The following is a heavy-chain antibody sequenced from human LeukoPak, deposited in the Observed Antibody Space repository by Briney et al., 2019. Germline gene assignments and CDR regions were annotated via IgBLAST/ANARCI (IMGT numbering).Heavy chain of an antibody. D-gene: IGHD2/OR15-2a*01. CDR2: LSGDGGST. V-gene: IGHV3-74*01. J-gene: IGHJ5*02. CDR3: TSMRRQAPVLSDL. Sequence: GGSLRLSCAASGFTFSSYSMQWVRQAPGKGLVWVSRLSGDGGSTSSADSVKGRFTISRDNAKNTLYLQIESLRADDTAVYYCTSMRRQAPVLSDLGGQKPLVTVSS. CDR1: GFTFSSYS.